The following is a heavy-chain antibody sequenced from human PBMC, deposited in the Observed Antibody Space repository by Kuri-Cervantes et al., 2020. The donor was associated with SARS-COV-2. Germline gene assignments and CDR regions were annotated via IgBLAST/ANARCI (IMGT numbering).Heavy chain of an antibody. D-gene: IGHD4-17*01. Sequence: SETLSLTCTVSGGSISSYYWSWIRQPPGKGLEWIGYIYYSGSTNYNPSLKSRVTISVDTSKNQFSLKLSSVTAADTAAYYCARELGLTTVNWFDPWGQGTLVTVSS. J-gene: IGHJ5*02. CDR1: GGSISSYY. CDR3: ARELGLTTVNWFDP. V-gene: IGHV4-59*01. CDR2: IYYSGST.